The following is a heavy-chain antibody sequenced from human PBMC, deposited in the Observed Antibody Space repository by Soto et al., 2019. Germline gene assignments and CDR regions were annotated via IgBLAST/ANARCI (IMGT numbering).Heavy chain of an antibody. Sequence: PSETLSLTCTFSGGSISSGGYYWSWIRQHPGKGLEWIGYIYYSGSTYYNPSLKSRVTISVDTSKNQFSLELSSVTAADTAVYYCARVLDSSGYLGKRTFDYWGQGTLVTVSS. CDR2: IYYSGST. CDR3: ARVLDSSGYLGKRTFDY. V-gene: IGHV4-31*03. CDR1: GGSISSGGYY. D-gene: IGHD3-22*01. J-gene: IGHJ4*02.